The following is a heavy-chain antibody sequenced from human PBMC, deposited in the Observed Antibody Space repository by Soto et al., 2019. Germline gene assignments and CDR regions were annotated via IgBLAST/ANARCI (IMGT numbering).Heavy chain of an antibody. J-gene: IGHJ5*02. V-gene: IGHV2-5*02. CDR1: GFSLSTSGVG. D-gene: IGHD2-2*01. CDR3: AHRIVPNNWFDP. Sequence: QITLKESGPTLVKPTQTLTLTCTFSGFSLSTSGVGVGWIRQPPGKALEWLALIYWDDNKLYSPSLKTRLIITKDTSKNQVVLTMTNMDPVDTATYYCAHRIVPNNWFDPWGQGTLVTVSS. CDR2: IYWDDNK.